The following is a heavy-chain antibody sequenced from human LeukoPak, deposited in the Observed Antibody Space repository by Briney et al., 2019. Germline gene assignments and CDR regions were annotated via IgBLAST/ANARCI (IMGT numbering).Heavy chain of an antibody. D-gene: IGHD3-22*01. CDR2: ISGSGGST. J-gene: IGHJ4*02. Sequence: GSLRLSCAASGFTFSSYAMSWVRQAPGKGLEWVSAISGSGGSTYYADSVKGRFTISRDNSKNTLYLQMNSLRAEDTAVYYCAKAYTYYYDSSGYYYFDYWGQGTLVTVSS. V-gene: IGHV3-23*01. CDR1: GFTFSSYA. CDR3: AKAYTYYYDSSGYYYFDY.